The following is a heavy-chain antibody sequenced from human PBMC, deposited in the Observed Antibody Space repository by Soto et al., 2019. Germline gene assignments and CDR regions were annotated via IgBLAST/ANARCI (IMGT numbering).Heavy chain of an antibody. CDR3: ARGEIVGALDGWFDP. D-gene: IGHD1-26*01. Sequence: QVQLQESGPGLVKPSETLSLTCTVSGGSVSSGSYYWSWIRQPPGKGLEWIGYIYYSGSTNYNPSIKSRVTISVDTSKNQFSLKLSSVTAADTAVYYCARGEIVGALDGWFDPWGQGTLVTVSS. CDR2: IYYSGST. V-gene: IGHV4-61*01. J-gene: IGHJ5*02. CDR1: GGSVSSGSYY.